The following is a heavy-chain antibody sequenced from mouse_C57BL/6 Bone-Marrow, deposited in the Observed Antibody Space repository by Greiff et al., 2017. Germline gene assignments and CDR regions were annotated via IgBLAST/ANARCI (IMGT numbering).Heavy chain of an antibody. V-gene: IGHV5-6*01. J-gene: IGHJ3*01. D-gene: IGHD5-1*01. CDR3: ARQTYWFAY. Sequence: EVKLMESGGDLVKPGGSLKLSCAASGFTFSSYGMSWVRQTPDKRLEWVATISSGGSYTYYPDSVKGRFTISGDNAKNTPYLQMSSLKSEDTAMYCCARQTYWFAYWGQGTLVTVSA. CDR2: ISSGGSYT. CDR1: GFTFSSYG.